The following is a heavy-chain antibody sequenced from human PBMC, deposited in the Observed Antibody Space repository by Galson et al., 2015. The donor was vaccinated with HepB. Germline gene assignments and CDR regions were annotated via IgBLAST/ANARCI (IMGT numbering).Heavy chain of an antibody. CDR2: ISFDGSNK. V-gene: IGHV3-33*08. CDR3: ARDLGRRAAAGYPYYYGMDV. J-gene: IGHJ6*02. D-gene: IGHD6-13*01. Sequence: SLRLSCAASRFMFSTYGMHWVRQAPGKGLEWVALISFDGSNKYYADSVKGRFTISRDNSKSTLYLQMNSLRAEDTAVYYCARDLGRRAAAGYPYYYGMDVWCQGTTVAVSS. CDR1: RFMFSTYG.